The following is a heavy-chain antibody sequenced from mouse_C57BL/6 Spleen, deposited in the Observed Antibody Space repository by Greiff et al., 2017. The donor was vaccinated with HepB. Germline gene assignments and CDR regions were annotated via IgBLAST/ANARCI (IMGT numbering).Heavy chain of an antibody. CDR2: IYPGDGDT. J-gene: IGHJ1*03. CDR3: ARKGSYYYGSSPYWYFDV. D-gene: IGHD1-1*01. V-gene: IGHV1-82*01. CDR1: GYAFSSSW. Sequence: QVQLQQSGPELVKPGASVKISCKASGYAFSSSWMNWVKQRPGKGLEWIGRIYPGDGDTNYNGKFKGKATLTADKSSSTAYMQLSSLTSEDSAVYFCARKGSYYYGSSPYWYFDVWGTGTTVTVSS.